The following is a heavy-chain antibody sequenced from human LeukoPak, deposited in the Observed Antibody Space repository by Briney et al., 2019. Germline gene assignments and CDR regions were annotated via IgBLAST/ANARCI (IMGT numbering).Heavy chain of an antibody. CDR3: ARDRYYYDSSGILDY. V-gene: IGHV3-23*01. CDR2: ISGSGGST. Sequence: GGSLRLSCAASGFTFSSYAMSWVRQAPGKGLEWVSAISGSGGSTYYADSVKGRFTISRDNSKNTLYLQMNSLRAEDTAVYYCARDRYYYDSSGILDYWGQGTLVTVSS. D-gene: IGHD3-22*01. J-gene: IGHJ4*02. CDR1: GFTFSSYA.